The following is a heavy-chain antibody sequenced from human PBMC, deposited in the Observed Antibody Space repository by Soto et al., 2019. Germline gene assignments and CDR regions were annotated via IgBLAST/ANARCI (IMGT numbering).Heavy chain of an antibody. CDR1: GFTLRTYA. Sequence: QVQLVESGGGVVQPGGSLRLSCAGSGFTLRTYAMHWVRQAPGKGLEWVAVISHDGSNKYYADSVKGRFSISRDNSESTLYLQIDSLRAEDTAVYFCAKGGDSSGWYSDYWGQGTLVTVSS. V-gene: IGHV3-30-3*01. CDR2: ISHDGSNK. CDR3: AKGGDSSGWYSDY. J-gene: IGHJ4*02. D-gene: IGHD6-19*01.